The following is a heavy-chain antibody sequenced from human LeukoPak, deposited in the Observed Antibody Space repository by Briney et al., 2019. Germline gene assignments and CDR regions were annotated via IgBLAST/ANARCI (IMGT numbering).Heavy chain of an antibody. V-gene: IGHV3-30-3*01. Sequence: GGSLRLSCAASGFTFSSYAMHWVRQAPGKGLEGVAVISYDGSNKYYADSVKGPFTITRDNSNNTLYLQMNSLRAEDTAVYYCASPPYYYGSGLDYWGQGTLVTVSS. CDR2: ISYDGSNK. CDR1: GFTFSSYA. J-gene: IGHJ4*02. CDR3: ASPPYYYGSGLDY. D-gene: IGHD3-10*01.